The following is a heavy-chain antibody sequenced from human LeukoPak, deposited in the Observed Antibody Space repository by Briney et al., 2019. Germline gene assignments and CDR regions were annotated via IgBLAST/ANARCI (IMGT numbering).Heavy chain of an antibody. V-gene: IGHV1-2*02. J-gene: IGHJ5*02. CDR3: ARERIVVGNWFDP. Sequence: ASVKVSCKASGYTFTGYYMHWVRQAPGQGLEWMGWINPNSGGTNYAQKFQGRVTMTRDTSISTAYMGLSRLRSDDTAVYYCARERIVVGNWFDPWGQGTLVTVSS. CDR2: INPNSGGT. CDR1: GYTFTGYY. D-gene: IGHD3-22*01.